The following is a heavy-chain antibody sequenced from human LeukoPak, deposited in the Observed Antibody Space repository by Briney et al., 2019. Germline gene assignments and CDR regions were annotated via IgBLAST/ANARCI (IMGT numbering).Heavy chain of an antibody. J-gene: IGHJ5*02. CDR3: AKDPSSYCSSTSCYWFDP. Sequence: PSETLSLTCAVSGGSISSGGYSWSWVRQAPGKGLEWVSAISGSGGSTYYADSVKGRFTISRDNSKNTLYLQMNSLRAEDTAVYYCAKDPSSYCSSTSCYWFDPWGQGTLVTVSS. CDR1: GGSISSGGYS. D-gene: IGHD2-2*01. V-gene: IGHV3-23*01. CDR2: ISGSGGST.